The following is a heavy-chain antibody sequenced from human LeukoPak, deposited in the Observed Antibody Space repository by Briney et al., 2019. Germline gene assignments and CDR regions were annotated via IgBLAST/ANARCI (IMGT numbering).Heavy chain of an antibody. J-gene: IGHJ3*02. Sequence: SVKVSCKASGGTFSSYAISWVRQAPGQGLEWMGGIIPIFGTANYAQKFQGRVTITTDESTSTAYMELSSLRSEDTAVYYCARGGYCSGGSCYFSDAFDIWGQGTMVTVSS. CDR2: IIPIFGTA. V-gene: IGHV1-69*05. CDR1: GGTFSSYA. D-gene: IGHD2-15*01. CDR3: ARGGYCSGGSCYFSDAFDI.